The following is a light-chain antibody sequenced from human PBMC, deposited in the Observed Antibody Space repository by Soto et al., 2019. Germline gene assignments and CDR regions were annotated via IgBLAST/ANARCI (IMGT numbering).Light chain of an antibody. V-gene: IGLV2-14*01. J-gene: IGLJ1*01. CDR3: SSYTSISTLYV. Sequence: QSVLTQPASVSGSPGQSITISWTGTNSDVGGYNYVSWYQQHPGEAPELMIYEVSHRPSGVSNRFSGSKSDNTASLTISGLQAEDEADYYCSSYTSISTLYVFGTGTKVTVL. CDR1: NSDVGGYNY. CDR2: EVS.